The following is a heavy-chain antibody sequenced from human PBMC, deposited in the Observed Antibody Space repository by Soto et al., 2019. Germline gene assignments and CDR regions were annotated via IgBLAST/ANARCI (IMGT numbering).Heavy chain of an antibody. D-gene: IGHD3-22*01. CDR1: GDSISSGGYY. CDR2: IYYIGTT. Sequence: QVKLQEWGPGRWRLSQTLSLTCTVSGDSISSGGYYWSWFGRHPGKGLEWMGYIYYIGTTYYNPSLESRVTISADTSENQFSLKVNSVTVADTAVYYCASTYYTGSSGPFDYWGQGTLVTVSS. CDR3: ASTYYTGSSGPFDY. V-gene: IGHV4-31*03. J-gene: IGHJ4*02.